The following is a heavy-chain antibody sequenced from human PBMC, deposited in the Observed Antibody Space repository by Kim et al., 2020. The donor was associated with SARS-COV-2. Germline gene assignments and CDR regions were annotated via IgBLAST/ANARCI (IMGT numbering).Heavy chain of an antibody. CDR3: AKDVKMGDGSGWYYYYYGLDV. V-gene: IGHV3-30*18. D-gene: IGHD6-19*01. CDR2: ISYDASNK. J-gene: IGHJ6*02. CDR1: GITFSSYG. Sequence: GGSLRLSCAASGITFSSYGMHWVRQAPGKGLEWVAVISYDASNKNYADSVKGRFNISRDNSKNTLYQQMNSLRDEDTAVYYCAKDVKMGDGSGWYYYYYGLDVWGQGTTVTVSS.